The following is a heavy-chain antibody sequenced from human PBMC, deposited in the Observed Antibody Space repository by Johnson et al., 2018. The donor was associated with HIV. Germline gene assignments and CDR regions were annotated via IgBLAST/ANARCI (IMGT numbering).Heavy chain of an antibody. CDR1: GFTFDDYA. Sequence: VQLVESGGGLVQPDRSLRLSCAASGFTFDDYAMHWVRQAPGKGLEWVSGISWNRGSIGYADSVKGRFTISRDNAKNSLYLQMNSLRAEDTALYYCAKGLTWELRSHDAFDIWGQGTMVTVSS. D-gene: IGHD1-26*01. J-gene: IGHJ3*02. V-gene: IGHV3-9*01. CDR3: AKGLTWELRSHDAFDI. CDR2: ISWNRGSI.